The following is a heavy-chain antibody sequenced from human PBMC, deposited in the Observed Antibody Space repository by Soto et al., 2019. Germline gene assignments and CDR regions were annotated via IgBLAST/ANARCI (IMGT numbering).Heavy chain of an antibody. CDR1: GGTFSSYA. CDR3: ARGTVVTAAIGRFDWFDP. CDR2: IIPIFGIA. V-gene: IGHV1-69*13. J-gene: IGHJ5*02. Sequence: GASVKVSCKASGGTFSSYAISWVRQAPGQGLEWMGGIIPIFGIANYAQKFQGRVTITADESTSTAYMELSSLRSEDTAVYYCARGTVVTAAIGRFDWFDPWGQGTLVTVSS. D-gene: IGHD2-2*01.